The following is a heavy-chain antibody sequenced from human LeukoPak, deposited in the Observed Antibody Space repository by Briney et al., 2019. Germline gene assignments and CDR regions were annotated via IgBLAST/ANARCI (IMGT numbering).Heavy chain of an antibody. V-gene: IGHV4-61*02. J-gene: IGHJ4*02. CDR2: IYTSGST. Sequence: SETLSLTCTVSGGSISSGSYYWSWIRQPAGKGLEWIGRIYTSGSTNYNPSLKSRVTISVDTSKNQFSLKPSSVTAADTAVYYCARVSILTGYYYFDYWGQGTLVTVSS. CDR1: GGSISSGSYY. CDR3: ARVSILTGYYYFDY. D-gene: IGHD3-9*01.